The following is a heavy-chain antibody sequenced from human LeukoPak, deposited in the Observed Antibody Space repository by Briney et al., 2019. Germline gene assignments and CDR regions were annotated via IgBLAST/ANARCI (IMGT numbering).Heavy chain of an antibody. D-gene: IGHD2-2*01. V-gene: IGHV1-8*03. CDR1: VYTFTSYD. Sequence: ASVKVSCKASVYTFTSYDINWVRQATGQGLEWMGWMNPNSGNTGYAQKLQDIVTITRDPSISTAYMELSSLRSEDTAVYYCARKVPAARRGRWFDPWGQGTLVTVSS. CDR2: MNPNSGNT. J-gene: IGHJ5*02. CDR3: ARKVPAARRGRWFDP.